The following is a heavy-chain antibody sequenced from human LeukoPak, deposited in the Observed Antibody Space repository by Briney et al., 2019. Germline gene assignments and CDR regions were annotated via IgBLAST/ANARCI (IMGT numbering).Heavy chain of an antibody. CDR1: GFTFSSYA. CDR2: ISGSGGSK. D-gene: IGHD2-2*01. V-gene: IGHV3-23*01. Sequence: GGSLRLSCAASGFTFSSYAMSWVRQAPGKGLEWVSAISGSGGSKYYADSVRGRFTTSRDNSKNTLYLQMNSLRAEDTAVYYCAKAVVPAVKQWGQGTLVTVSS. CDR3: AKAVVPAVKQ. J-gene: IGHJ4*02.